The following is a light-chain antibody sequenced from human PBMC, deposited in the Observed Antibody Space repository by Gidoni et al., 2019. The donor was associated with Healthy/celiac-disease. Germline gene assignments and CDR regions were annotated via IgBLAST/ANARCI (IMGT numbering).Light chain of an antibody. Sequence: DLQMTQSPSSLSASVGDRVTLTFRASQSIRRYLNWYQQKPGKAPKLLIYAASRLHSGVPSRFSGSGSGTDFTPTISSLQPEDFATYYCQQSYSPLLTFGGGTKVEIK. CDR1: QSIRRY. J-gene: IGKJ4*01. CDR2: AAS. CDR3: QQSYSPLLT. V-gene: IGKV1-39*01.